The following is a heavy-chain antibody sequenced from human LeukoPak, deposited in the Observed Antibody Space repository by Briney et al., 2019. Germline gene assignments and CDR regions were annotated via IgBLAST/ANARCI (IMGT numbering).Heavy chain of an antibody. Sequence: PGRSLRLSCAASGFTFDDYAMHWVRQAPGKGLEWVSGITWNSDNIEYADSVKGRFTISRDNAKDSLYLQMNSLRAEDTAVYYCASRGYSYGYEWGQGTLVTVSS. D-gene: IGHD5-18*01. V-gene: IGHV3-9*01. J-gene: IGHJ4*02. CDR3: ASRGYSYGYE. CDR2: ITWNSDNI. CDR1: GFTFDDYA.